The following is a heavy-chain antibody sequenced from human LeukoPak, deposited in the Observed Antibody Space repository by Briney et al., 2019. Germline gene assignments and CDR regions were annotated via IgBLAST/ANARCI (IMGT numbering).Heavy chain of an antibody. CDR1: GYTFTGYY. V-gene: IGHV1-2*02. CDR3: ARERNFEQWLGYYFDY. J-gene: IGHJ4*02. Sequence: ASVKVSCKASGYTFTGYYMHWVRQAPGQGLEWMGWINPNSGGTNYAQKFQGRATMTRDTSISTAYMELSRLRSDDTAVYYCARERNFEQWLGYYFDYWGQGTLVTVSS. D-gene: IGHD6-19*01. CDR2: INPNSGGT.